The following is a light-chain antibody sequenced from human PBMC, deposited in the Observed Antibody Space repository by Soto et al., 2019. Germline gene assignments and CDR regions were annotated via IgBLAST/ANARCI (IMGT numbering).Light chain of an antibody. CDR1: QSISRN. J-gene: IGKJ1*01. Sequence: EIVMTQSPATLSVSPGERATLSCRASQSISRNLAWYQQKPGQAPRLLIYAASTRATGLPARFSGSGSGTEFILTISSLQSEDFAVYSCQQYNNWPLTCGQGTKVEVK. V-gene: IGKV3-15*01. CDR3: QQYNNWPLT. CDR2: AAS.